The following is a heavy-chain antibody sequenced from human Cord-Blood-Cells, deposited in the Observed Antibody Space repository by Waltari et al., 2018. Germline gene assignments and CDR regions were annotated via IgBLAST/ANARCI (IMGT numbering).Heavy chain of an antibody. D-gene: IGHD3-16*01. CDR2: IIPIFGTA. J-gene: IGHJ4*02. V-gene: IGHV1-69*01. CDR3: ARDSDFGWGFDY. Sequence: QVQLVPSGAEVKKPGSSVKVSCKASGGTFSSYPISWVRPAPGQGLEWMGGIIPIFGTANYAQKFQGRVTITADESTSTAYMELSSLRSEDTAVYYCARDSDFGWGFDYWGQGTLVTVSS. CDR1: GGTFSSYP.